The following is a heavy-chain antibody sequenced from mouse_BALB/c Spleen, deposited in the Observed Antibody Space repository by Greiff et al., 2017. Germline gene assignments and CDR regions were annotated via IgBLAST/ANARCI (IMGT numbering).Heavy chain of an antibody. CDR1: GFTFSSYA. D-gene: IGHD2-2*01. J-gene: IGHJ2*01. Sequence: DVMLVESGGGLVKPGGSLKLSCAASGFTFSSYAMSWVRQTPEKRLEWVASISSGGSTYYPDSVKGRFTISRDNARNILYLQMSSLRSEDTAMYYCAYYGYDASYWGQGTTLTVSS. V-gene: IGHV5-6-5*01. CDR3: AYYGYDASY. CDR2: ISSGGST.